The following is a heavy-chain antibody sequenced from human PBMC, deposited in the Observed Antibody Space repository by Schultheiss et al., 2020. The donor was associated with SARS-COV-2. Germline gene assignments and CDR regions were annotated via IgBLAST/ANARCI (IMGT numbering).Heavy chain of an antibody. Sequence: GGSLRLSCAASGFTFSMYWMSWVRQAPGKGLEWVANIKQDGSEKYYVDSVKGRFTISRDNAKNSLYLQMNSLRAEDTAVYYCASLNSGQNVGAFDIWGQGTMVTVSS. CDR2: IKQDGSEK. J-gene: IGHJ3*02. D-gene: IGHD5-12*01. CDR1: GFTFSMYW. V-gene: IGHV3-7*03. CDR3: ASLNSGQNVGAFDI.